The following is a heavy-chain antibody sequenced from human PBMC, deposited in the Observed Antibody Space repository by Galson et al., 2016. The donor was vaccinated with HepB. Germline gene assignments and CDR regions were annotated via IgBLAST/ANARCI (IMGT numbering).Heavy chain of an antibody. Sequence: SLRLSCAASGFMFSPYDMSWVRQAPGKGLEWVSRISDTGAKTYYADSVRGRFTISRDNSKKILYLQMNSLRTEDTAIYYCAKYDPHYYDSSGSYWGQGTLVTVSS. V-gene: IGHV3-23*01. CDR3: AKYDPHYYDSSGSY. D-gene: IGHD3-22*01. CDR1: GFMFSPYD. CDR2: ISDTGAKT. J-gene: IGHJ4*02.